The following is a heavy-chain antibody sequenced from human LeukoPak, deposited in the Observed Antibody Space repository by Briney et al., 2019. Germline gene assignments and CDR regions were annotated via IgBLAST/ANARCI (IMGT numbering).Heavy chain of an antibody. Sequence: ASVKVSCKTSGYMFRNYGITWVRQAPGQGLEWMGWISTFNGHTKYTQSLRDRVTMTTDTSTSTIYMELRSLRSDDTAVYYCARGTLVTASGAFDIWGQGTMVTVSS. CDR2: ISTFNGHT. CDR3: ARGTLVTASGAFDI. CDR1: GYMFRNYG. J-gene: IGHJ3*02. V-gene: IGHV1-18*01. D-gene: IGHD3-9*01.